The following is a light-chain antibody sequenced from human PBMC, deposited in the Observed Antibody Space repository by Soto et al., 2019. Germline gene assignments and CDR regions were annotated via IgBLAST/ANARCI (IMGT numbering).Light chain of an antibody. Sequence: AIQMTQSPSSLSASVGDRVTITCRASQGIRKDLSWYQQKAGKAPKLVIYAASTLQSGVPSRFRGSGSGTDFTLIISSLQPEDFATYYCLQDYDSPRTFGQGTKLEIK. J-gene: IGKJ2*01. CDR2: AAS. CDR1: QGIRKD. CDR3: LQDYDSPRT. V-gene: IGKV1-6*01.